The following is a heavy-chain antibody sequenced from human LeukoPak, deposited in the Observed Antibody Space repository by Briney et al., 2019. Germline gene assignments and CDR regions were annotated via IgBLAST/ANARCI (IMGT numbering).Heavy chain of an antibody. Sequence: SETLSLTCAVYGGSFSDYYWSWIRQPPGKGLEWIGEVNHSGSTNYNPSPKSRVSISVDRSKNQFSLKLSSVTAADTAVYYCASSVVVPAAIGWFDPWGQGTLVTVSS. V-gene: IGHV4-34*01. CDR1: GGSFSDYY. CDR2: VNHSGST. CDR3: ASSVVVPAAIGWFDP. J-gene: IGHJ5*02. D-gene: IGHD2-2*02.